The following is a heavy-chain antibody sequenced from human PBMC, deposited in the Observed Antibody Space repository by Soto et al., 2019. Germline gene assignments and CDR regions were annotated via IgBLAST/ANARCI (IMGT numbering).Heavy chain of an antibody. Sequence: EVQLLESGGGLVQPGGSLRLSCAASGFTFSSYGMTWVRQAPGKGLEWVSFSSATGAGTYYADSVKGRFTISRDNSKNTLYLKMTSLRADDTAVYYWAKDRRAGGNYGFYSDFWGQGALVIVSS. D-gene: IGHD1-7*01. CDR1: GFTFSSYG. V-gene: IGHV3-23*01. J-gene: IGHJ4*02. CDR3: AKDRRAGGNYGFYSDF. CDR2: SSATGAGT.